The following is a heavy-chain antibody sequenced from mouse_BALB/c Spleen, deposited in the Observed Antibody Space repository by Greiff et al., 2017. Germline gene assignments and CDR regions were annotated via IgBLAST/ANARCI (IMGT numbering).Heavy chain of an antibody. V-gene: IGHV1-69*02. CDR3: ARRVVDAMDY. CDR1: GYTFTSYW. D-gene: IGHD1-1*01. CDR2: IDPSDSET. Sequence: QVQLQQSGAELVKPGAPVKLSCKASGYTFTSYWMNWVKQRPGRGLEWIGRIDPSDSETHYNQKFKDKATLTVDKSSSTAYIQLSSLTSEDSAVYYCARRVVDAMDYWGQGTSVTVSS. J-gene: IGHJ4*01.